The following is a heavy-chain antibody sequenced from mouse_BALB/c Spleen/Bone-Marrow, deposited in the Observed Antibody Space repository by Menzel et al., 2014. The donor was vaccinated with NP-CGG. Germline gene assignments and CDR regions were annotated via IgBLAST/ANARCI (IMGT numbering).Heavy chain of an antibody. J-gene: IGHJ4*01. Sequence: QVQLQQSGPELVKPGASVKISCKASGYSFTSYYIHWAKQRPGQGLEWIGWIFPGSGNTKYNEKFKGKAALTADTSSSTAYMQLSSLTSEDSAVYFCARHGNLRNYYAMDYWGQGTSVTVSS. V-gene: IGHV1-66*01. CDR2: IFPGSGNT. D-gene: IGHD2-1*01. CDR1: GYSFTSYY. CDR3: ARHGNLRNYYAMDY.